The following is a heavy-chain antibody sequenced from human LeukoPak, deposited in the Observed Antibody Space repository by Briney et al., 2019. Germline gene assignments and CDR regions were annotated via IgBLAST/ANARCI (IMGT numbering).Heavy chain of an antibody. J-gene: IGHJ2*01. CDR2: IYTGGNT. CDR1: GGSISSYY. Sequence: PSETLSLTCTVSGGSISSYYWSWIRQPAGKGLEWIGLIYTGGNTNYNPFLKSRVTMSVDTSKNQFSLKLNSVTAAATAVYYCARDAPGSDRSYWCFVLWGRGTLVTVSS. D-gene: IGHD1-1*01. V-gene: IGHV4-4*07. CDR3: ARDAPGSDRSYWCFVL.